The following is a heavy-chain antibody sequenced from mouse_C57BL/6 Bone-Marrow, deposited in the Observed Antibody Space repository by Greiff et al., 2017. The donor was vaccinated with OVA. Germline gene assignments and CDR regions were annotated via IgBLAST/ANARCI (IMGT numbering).Heavy chain of an antibody. CDR3: ARRGGYYTYYFDY. Sequence: QVQLQQSDAELVKPGASVKISCKVSGYTFPDHTIHWMKQRPEQGLEWVGYIYPRDGSTKYNEKFKGKATLTADKSSSTAYMQLNSLTAEDSAVYFGARRGGYYTYYFDYWGQGTTLTVSS. J-gene: IGHJ2*01. CDR2: IYPRDGST. V-gene: IGHV1-78*01. D-gene: IGHD1-1*01. CDR1: GYTFPDHT.